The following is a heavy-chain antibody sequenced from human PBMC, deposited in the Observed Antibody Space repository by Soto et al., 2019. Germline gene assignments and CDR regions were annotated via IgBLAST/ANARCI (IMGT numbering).Heavy chain of an antibody. Sequence: QVQLVQSGTEVKKPGASVKVSCKASGYTFTSYDINWVRQATGQGLEWMGWMNPNSGNTGYAQKFQGRVTMTRNTSISTAYMELSSLRSEDTAVYYCARALRIAVAAVDWFDPWGQGTLVTVSS. CDR3: ARALRIAVAAVDWFDP. CDR2: MNPNSGNT. CDR1: GYTFTSYD. J-gene: IGHJ5*02. V-gene: IGHV1-8*01. D-gene: IGHD6-19*01.